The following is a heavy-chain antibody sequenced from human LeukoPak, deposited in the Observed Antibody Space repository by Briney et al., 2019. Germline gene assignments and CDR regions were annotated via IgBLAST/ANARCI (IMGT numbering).Heavy chain of an antibody. CDR1: GGTFSSYA. V-gene: IGHV1-69*04. J-gene: IGHJ4*02. Sequence: SVKVSCKASGGTFSSYAISWVRQAPGQGLEWMGRIIPILGIANYAQKFQGRVTITADKSTSTAYMELSSLRSEDTAVYYCARDQWYGSSWSTEGYWGQGTLVTVSS. CDR3: ARDQWYGSSWSTEGY. CDR2: IIPILGIA. D-gene: IGHD6-13*01.